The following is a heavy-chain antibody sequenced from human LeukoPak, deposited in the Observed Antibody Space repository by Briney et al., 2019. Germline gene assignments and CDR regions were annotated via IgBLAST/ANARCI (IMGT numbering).Heavy chain of an antibody. V-gene: IGHV4-59*08. J-gene: IGHJ4*02. Sequence: SETLSLTCTVSGGSISSYYRSWIRQPPGKGLEWIGYIYHSGSTNYNPSLKSRVTISVDTSKNQFSLKLSSVTAADTAVYYCARHGSSWYYFDYWGQGTLVTVSS. CDR1: GGSISSYY. CDR2: IYHSGST. D-gene: IGHD6-13*01. CDR3: ARHGSSWYYFDY.